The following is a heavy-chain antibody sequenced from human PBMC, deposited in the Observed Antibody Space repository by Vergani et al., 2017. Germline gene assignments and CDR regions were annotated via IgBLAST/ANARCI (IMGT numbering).Heavy chain of an antibody. CDR2: IYTSGST. J-gene: IGHJ6*02. V-gene: IGHV4-61*02. CDR3: ARVDVPYSSGWHRLLGMDV. D-gene: IGHD6-19*01. CDR1: GGSISSGSYY. Sequence: QVQLQESGPGLVKPSQTLSLTCTVSGGSISSGSYYWSWIRQPAGKGLEWIGRIYTSGSTNYNPSLKSRVTISVDPSKNQFSLKLSSVTAADTAVYYCARVDVPYSSGWHRLLGMDVWGQGTTVTVSS.